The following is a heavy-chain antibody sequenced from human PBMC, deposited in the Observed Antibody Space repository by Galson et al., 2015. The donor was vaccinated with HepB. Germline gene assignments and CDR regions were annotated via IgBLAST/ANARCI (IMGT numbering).Heavy chain of an antibody. V-gene: IGHV4-39*01. Sequence: SETLSLTCTVSGGSISSSSYCWGWIRQPPGKGLEWIGSINYSGSTYYNPSLKSRVTISVDTSKNQFSLKLTSVSAADTAVYYCARLEVADDAFDIWGQGTMVTVSS. J-gene: IGHJ3*02. CDR1: GGSISSSSYC. CDR3: ARLEVADDAFDI. D-gene: IGHD6-19*01. CDR2: INYSGST.